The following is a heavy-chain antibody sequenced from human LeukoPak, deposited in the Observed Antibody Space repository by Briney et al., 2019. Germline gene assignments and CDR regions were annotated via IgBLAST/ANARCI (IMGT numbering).Heavy chain of an antibody. Sequence: GGSLRLSCAASGFTFSSYWMSWVRQAPGKGLEWVANIKQDGSEKYYVDSVKGRFTISRDNSKNTLYLQMNSLRAEDTAVYYCARDWLLTTVTTPSYWGQGTLVTVSS. D-gene: IGHD4-17*01. J-gene: IGHJ4*02. CDR3: ARDWLLTTVTTPSY. CDR2: IKQDGSEK. CDR1: GFTFSSYW. V-gene: IGHV3-7*01.